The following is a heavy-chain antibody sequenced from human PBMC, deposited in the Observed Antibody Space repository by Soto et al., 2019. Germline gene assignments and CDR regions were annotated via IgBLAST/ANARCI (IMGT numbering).Heavy chain of an antibody. D-gene: IGHD1-26*01. CDR3: ARDRWGSYSFES. V-gene: IGHV1-69*01. J-gene: IGHJ5*01. Sequence: QVQLVQSGAEVKKPGSSVKVSCKASGGVFRNYAINWVRQAPGQGLEWMGGIIPVFGTADYPQKFQGRVTITADESTTTAYMELTSLKADDTAVYFCARDRWGSYSFESWGQGTLVTVAS. CDR1: GGVFRNYA. CDR2: IIPVFGTA.